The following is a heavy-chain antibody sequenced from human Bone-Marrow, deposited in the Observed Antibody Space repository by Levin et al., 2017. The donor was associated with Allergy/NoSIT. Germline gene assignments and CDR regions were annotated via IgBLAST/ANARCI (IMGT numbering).Heavy chain of an antibody. CDR3: ASSGGPRKYYPDSSGDYYAFDI. D-gene: IGHD3-22*01. CDR1: GDTLKEIS. CDR2: FDPEDGET. Sequence: ASVKVSCKVSGDTLKEISMNWVRQAPGKGLEWMGGFDPEDGETIYAQIFQGRVTMTEDILTDTAYMELSSLRSEDTAVYFCASSGGPRKYYPDSSGDYYAFDIWGQGTMVTVSS. J-gene: IGHJ3*02. V-gene: IGHV1-24*01.